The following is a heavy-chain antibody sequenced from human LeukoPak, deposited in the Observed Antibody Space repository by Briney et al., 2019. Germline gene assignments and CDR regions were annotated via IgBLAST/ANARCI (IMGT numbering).Heavy chain of an antibody. CDR3: AREDGY. CDR1: GFTFSSYA. CDR2: ISYDGSSK. Sequence: GGSLRLSCAASGFTFSSYAVHWVRQAPGKGLEWVAVISYDGSSKYYADSVKGRFTISRDNSKNTLYLQMNSLRAEDTAVYYCAREDGYWGQGTLVTVSS. V-gene: IGHV3-30-3*01. J-gene: IGHJ4*02. D-gene: IGHD4-17*01.